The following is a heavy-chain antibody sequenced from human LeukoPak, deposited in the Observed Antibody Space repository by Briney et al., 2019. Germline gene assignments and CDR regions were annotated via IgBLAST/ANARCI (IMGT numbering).Heavy chain of an antibody. CDR1: GYSFSNYW. D-gene: IGHD2-21*02. Sequence: GESLEISCEGSGYSFSNYWIGWVRQMPGKGLEWMGIIYPGDYETRYSPSFQGLVTISVDKSISTAYLQWSSLKASDTAMYYCAIPPGYCGNDCSFDHWGQGTLVTVSS. CDR3: AIPPGYCGNDCSFDH. J-gene: IGHJ4*02. V-gene: IGHV5-51*01. CDR2: IYPGDYET.